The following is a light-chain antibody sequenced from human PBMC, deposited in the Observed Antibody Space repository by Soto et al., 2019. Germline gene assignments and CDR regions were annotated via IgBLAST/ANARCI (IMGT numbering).Light chain of an antibody. V-gene: IGLV2-8*01. Sequence: QSALTQPPSASGSPGQSVTISCTGTSSDIGGYNYVSWYQQHPGEAPKLLIYEVTKRPSGVPDRFSGSKSGNTASLTVSGLQAEDEADYYCSSYAGINNLVFGGGTKVTVL. CDR1: SSDIGGYNY. CDR3: SSYAGINNLV. J-gene: IGLJ2*01. CDR2: EVT.